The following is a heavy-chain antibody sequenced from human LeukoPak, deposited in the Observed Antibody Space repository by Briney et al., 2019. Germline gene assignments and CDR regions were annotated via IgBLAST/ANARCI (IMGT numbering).Heavy chain of an antibody. V-gene: IGHV4-4*07. J-gene: IGHJ3*02. CDR3: ARLLSGYDYDSAAFDI. CDR2: IYTSGST. CDR1: GGSISSYY. D-gene: IGHD5-12*01. Sequence: SETLSLTCTVSGGSISSYYWSWIRQPAGKGLEWIGRIYTSGSTNYNPSLKSRVTISVDTSKNQFSLKLSSVTAADTAVYYCARLLSGYDYDSAAFDIWGQGTMVTVSS.